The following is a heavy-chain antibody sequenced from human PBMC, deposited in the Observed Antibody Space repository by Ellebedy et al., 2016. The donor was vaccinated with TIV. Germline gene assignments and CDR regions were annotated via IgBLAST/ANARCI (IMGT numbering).Heavy chain of an antibody. CDR3: VRARNYALDS. J-gene: IGHJ4*02. CDR2: IKRDGSEK. V-gene: IGHV3-7*01. D-gene: IGHD3-16*01. Sequence: PGGSLRLSCAASGFTFSRDYMSWVRQAPGKGLEWLANIKRDGSEKSYVDSVRGRFTIARDNRKNSLYLQMNSLRVEDTAVYFCVRARNYALDSWGQGTLVTVSS. CDR1: GFTFSRDY.